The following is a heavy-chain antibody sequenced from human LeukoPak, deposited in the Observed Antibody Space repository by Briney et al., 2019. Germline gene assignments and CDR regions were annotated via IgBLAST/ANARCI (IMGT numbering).Heavy chain of an antibody. J-gene: IGHJ4*02. CDR2: ISAYNGNT. CDR1: GYTFTSYG. Sequence: ASVKVSCTASGYTFTSYGISWVRQAPGQGLEWMGWISAYNGNTNYAQKLQGRVTMTTDTSTSTAYMVLRSLRSDDTAVYYCARDTTLGGPDYWGQGTLVTVSS. CDR3: ARDTTLGGPDY. V-gene: IGHV1-18*01. D-gene: IGHD1-1*01.